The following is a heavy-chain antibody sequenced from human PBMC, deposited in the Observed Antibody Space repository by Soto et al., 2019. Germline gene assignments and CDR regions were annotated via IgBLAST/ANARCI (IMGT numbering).Heavy chain of an antibody. V-gene: IGHV3-7*01. Sequence: EVQLVESGGGLVQPGGSLRLSCVASGFTFSSHWMSWVRQAPGKGLEWVANMNQDGSEKYYVDSVKGRFTISRDNAKNSLSLQLNSLRAEDTAMYYCARDGSGWSVYWGQGTLVTVSS. D-gene: IGHD6-19*01. CDR2: MNQDGSEK. CDR1: GFTFSSHW. CDR3: ARDGSGWSVY. J-gene: IGHJ4*02.